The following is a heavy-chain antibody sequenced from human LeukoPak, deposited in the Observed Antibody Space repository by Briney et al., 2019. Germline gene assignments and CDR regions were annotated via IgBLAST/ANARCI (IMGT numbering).Heavy chain of an antibody. CDR1: GFTFSSND. CDR2: ISITSKTI. Sequence: HPGGSLRLSCAGSGFTFSSNDMSWVRQPPGKGLEWVSYISITSKTINYADSVKGRFTISGDNAKNSLYLQMNSLGDEDTAVYYCARLVGSRCCSGGTCYSDYWGQRTLVTVSS. V-gene: IGHV3-48*02. J-gene: IGHJ4*02. CDR3: ARLVGSRCCSGGTCYSDY. D-gene: IGHD2-15*01.